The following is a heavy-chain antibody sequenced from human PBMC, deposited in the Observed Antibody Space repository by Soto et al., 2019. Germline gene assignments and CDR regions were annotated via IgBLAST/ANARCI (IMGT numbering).Heavy chain of an antibody. CDR2: ISSSGSVL. CDR3: ARDPHSDYFDY. CDR1: GFTFSDYY. Sequence: KPGGSLRLSCAASGFTFSDYYMSWIRQAPGKGLEWVSYISSSGSVLYYADSVKGRFTISRDNARDSLYLQMNSLRAEDTAVYYCARDPHSDYFDYWGQGTLVTVSS. J-gene: IGHJ4*02. D-gene: IGHD3-10*01. V-gene: IGHV3-11*01.